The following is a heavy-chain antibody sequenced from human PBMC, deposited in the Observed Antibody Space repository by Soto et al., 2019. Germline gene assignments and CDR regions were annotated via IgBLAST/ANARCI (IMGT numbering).Heavy chain of an antibody. CDR3: ARASRGELSYDAFDI. J-gene: IGHJ3*02. V-gene: IGHV4-4*02. CDR1: GGSISGSHW. D-gene: IGHD3-16*02. Sequence: SETLSLTGVVSGGSISGSHWRSWIRQFPGMGLEWIGEVYHSGPTNYNPSFKSRVTLSADKSKNQLSLKLTSVTAADTAVYYCARASRGELSYDAFDIWGQGTMVTVSS. CDR2: VYHSGPT.